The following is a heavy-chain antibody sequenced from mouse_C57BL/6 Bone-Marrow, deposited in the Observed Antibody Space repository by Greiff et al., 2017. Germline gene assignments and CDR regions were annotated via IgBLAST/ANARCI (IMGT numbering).Heavy chain of an antibody. CDR2: INPSSGYT. Sequence: QVQLKQSGAELARPGASVKMSCKASGYTFTSYTMHWVKQRPGQGLEWIGYINPSSGYTKYNQKFKDKATLTADKSSSTAYMQLSSLTSEDSAVYYCARDDYWAFDYWGQGTTLTVSS. J-gene: IGHJ2*01. V-gene: IGHV1-4*01. CDR1: GYTFTSYT. D-gene: IGHD2-4*01. CDR3: ARDDYWAFDY.